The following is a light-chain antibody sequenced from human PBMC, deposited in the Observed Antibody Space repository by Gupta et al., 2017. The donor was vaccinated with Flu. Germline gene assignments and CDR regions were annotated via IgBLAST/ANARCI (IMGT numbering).Light chain of an antibody. J-gene: IGKJ2*01. Sequence: EIVFTQSPGTLSLSPGERASLSCRASQEIDNYLAWYQQKPGQAPRLLMYGASIMATGIPDRFSGDGSRTDFTLTISRLEPDDFAVYYCQQYSSSPFTFGQGTNLEI. CDR3: QQYSSSPFT. CDR1: QEIDNY. V-gene: IGKV3-20*01. CDR2: GAS.